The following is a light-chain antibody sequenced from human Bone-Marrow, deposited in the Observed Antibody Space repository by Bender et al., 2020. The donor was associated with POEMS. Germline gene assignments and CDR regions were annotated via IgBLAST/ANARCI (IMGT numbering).Light chain of an antibody. V-gene: IGLV2-14*02. J-gene: IGLJ3*02. CDR2: EIV. CDR1: SSDVGNYDV. Sequence: QSALTQPASVSGSPGQSITISCTGSSSDVGNYDVVSWYQQHPGKAPNLMIYEIVKRPSGVSNRFSGSKSGNTASLAISGLQAEDEADYYCSSYTSSSTLVFGGGTKLTVL. CDR3: SSYTSSSTLV.